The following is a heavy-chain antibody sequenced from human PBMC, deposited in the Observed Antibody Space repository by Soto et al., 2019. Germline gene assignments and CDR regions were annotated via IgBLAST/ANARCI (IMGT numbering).Heavy chain of an antibody. CDR2: IYHSGST. CDR3: ARGALGSSAYFDY. CDR1: GYSISRGFY. V-gene: IGHV4-38-2*01. J-gene: IGHJ4*02. Sequence: SETLSLTCAVSGYSISRGFYLGWIRQPPGKRLEWIGNIYHSGSTYFNPSLKSRVNMSVDTSENQFSLKLSSVTATDTALYYCARGALGSSAYFDYWGPGILVTVSS. D-gene: IGHD3-10*01.